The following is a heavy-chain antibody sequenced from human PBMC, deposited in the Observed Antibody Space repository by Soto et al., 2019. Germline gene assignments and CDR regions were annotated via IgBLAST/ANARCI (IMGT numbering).Heavy chain of an antibody. D-gene: IGHD3-16*01. J-gene: IGHJ4*02. CDR2: ISYDGSHK. CDR3: ARDNGGGLDY. Sequence: QVQLVESGGGVVRPGRSLRLSCAASGFTFSSYAMHWVRQAPGKGLEWVAVISYDGSHKYYADSVKGRFTIPRDNSKNTLYLKMNSLRAEDTAGYYLARDNGGGLDYWGQGTLVTVSS. CDR1: GFTFSSYA. V-gene: IGHV3-30-3*01.